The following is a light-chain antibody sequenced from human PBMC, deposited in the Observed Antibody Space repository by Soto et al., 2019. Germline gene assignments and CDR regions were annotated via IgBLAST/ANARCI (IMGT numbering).Light chain of an antibody. CDR2: KAS. CDR1: QSIGSW. V-gene: IGKV1-5*03. J-gene: IGKJ1*01. Sequence: DIQMTQSPSTLSASVGDRVTITWRASQSIGSWLAWYQQKPGKAPKLLIYKASTLESGVPSSFSGSGSGTEFTLTISSLQPDDFATYYCQQYNSSPWTFGQGTKVEIK. CDR3: QQYNSSPWT.